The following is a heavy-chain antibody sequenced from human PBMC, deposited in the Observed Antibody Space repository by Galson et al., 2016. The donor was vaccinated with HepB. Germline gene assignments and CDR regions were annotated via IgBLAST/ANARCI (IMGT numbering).Heavy chain of an antibody. CDR3: ARSTIEQGSPSYYYYYYYMDV. CDR1: GYTFTSYG. D-gene: IGHD6-6*01. J-gene: IGHJ6*03. V-gene: IGHV1-18*04. Sequence: SVKVSCKASGYTFTSYGISWVRQAPGQGLEWMGWISAYNGNTNYAQKLQGRVTMTTDTSTSTAYMELRSLRSDDTAVYYCARSTIEQGSPSYYYYYYYMDVWGKGTTITVSS. CDR2: ISAYNGNT.